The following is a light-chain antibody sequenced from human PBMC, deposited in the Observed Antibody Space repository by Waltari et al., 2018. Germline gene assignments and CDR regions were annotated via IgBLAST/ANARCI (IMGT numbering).Light chain of an antibody. J-gene: IGKJ3*01. CDR1: QSVLYSSNNYNY. V-gene: IGKV4-1*01. CDR2: WAS. Sequence: DSVMTQSPDSLALSLCERATIHCKYIQSVLYSSNNYNYVAWYQQKPVKPPKLLIYWASTREAGVSDRLSGRGSGTDFTLTICRLQTEDVALYYGQKYHSPPFTLGPGTKVDIK. CDR3: QKYHSPPFT.